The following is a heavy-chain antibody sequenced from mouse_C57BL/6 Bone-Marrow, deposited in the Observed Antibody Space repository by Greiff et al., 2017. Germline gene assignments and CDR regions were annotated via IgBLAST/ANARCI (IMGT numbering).Heavy chain of an antibody. V-gene: IGHV1-81*01. CDR2: IYPRSGNT. CDR1: GYTFTSYG. Sequence: VQLQQSGAELARPGASVKLSCKASGYTFTSYGISWVKQRTGQGLEWIGEIYPRSGNTYYNEKFKGKATLTADKSSSTAYMQLRSLASEDSEVYFSARGFWRFAYWGQGTLVTVSA. CDR3: ARGFWRFAY. J-gene: IGHJ3*01.